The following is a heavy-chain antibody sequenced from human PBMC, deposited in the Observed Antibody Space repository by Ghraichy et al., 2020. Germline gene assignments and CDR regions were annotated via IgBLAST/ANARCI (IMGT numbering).Heavy chain of an antibody. J-gene: IGHJ6*02. CDR3: ARSLPNRYYYYGMDV. CDR2: ISSSGSTI. D-gene: IGHD1-14*01. V-gene: IGHV3-48*02. CDR1: GFIFSRHA. Sequence: ETLSLTCAASGFIFSRHAMNWVRQAPGKGLEWVSYISSSGSTIFYADSVEGRFTISRDNANNSLFLQMDILRDDDTAVYYCARSLPNRYYYYGMDVWGRGTTVTVSS.